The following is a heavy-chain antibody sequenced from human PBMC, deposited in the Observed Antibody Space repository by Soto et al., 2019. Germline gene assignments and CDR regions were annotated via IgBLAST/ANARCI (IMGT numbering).Heavy chain of an antibody. CDR2: ISSSSSTI. J-gene: IGHJ4*02. V-gene: IGHV3-48*01. Sequence: GESLKISCAASGFTFSSYSMNWVRQAPGKGLEWVSYISSSSSTIYYADSVKGRFTISRDNAKNSLYLQMNSLRAEDTAVYYCARNYDILTGYHNFDYWGQGTLVPVSS. CDR1: GFTFSSYS. D-gene: IGHD3-9*01. CDR3: ARNYDILTGYHNFDY.